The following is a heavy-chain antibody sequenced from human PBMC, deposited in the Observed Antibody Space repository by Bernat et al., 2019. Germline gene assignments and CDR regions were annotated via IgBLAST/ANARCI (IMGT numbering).Heavy chain of an antibody. Sequence: QVQLQQWGAGLLKPSETLSLTCAVYGGSFSGYYWSWIRQPPGKGLEWIGEINLSGSTNYNPSLKSRVTISVDTSKNQFSLKLSSVTAADTAVYYCARGLGYSSSWYNYFDYWGQGTLVTVSS. CDR3: ARGLGYSSSWYNYFDY. V-gene: IGHV4-34*01. J-gene: IGHJ4*02. CDR1: GGSFSGYY. D-gene: IGHD6-13*01. CDR2: INLSGST.